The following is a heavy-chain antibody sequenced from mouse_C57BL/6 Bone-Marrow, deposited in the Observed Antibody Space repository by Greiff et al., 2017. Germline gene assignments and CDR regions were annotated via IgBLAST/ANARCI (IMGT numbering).Heavy chain of an antibody. CDR2: IRLKSGNYAT. Sequence: DVKLVESGGGLVQPGGSMKLSCVASGFTFSNYWMNWVRQSPEKGLEWVAQIRLKSGNYATHHAESVKGRFPISRDDSKSSVYLQMNNLRTEDTGVYYCTGIVITTFAYWGQGTLVAVSA. D-gene: IGHD1-3*01. CDR3: TGIVITTFAY. V-gene: IGHV6-3*01. J-gene: IGHJ3*01. CDR1: GFTFSNYW.